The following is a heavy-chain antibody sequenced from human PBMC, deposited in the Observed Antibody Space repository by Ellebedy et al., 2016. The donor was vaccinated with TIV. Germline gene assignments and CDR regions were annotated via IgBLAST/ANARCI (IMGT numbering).Heavy chain of an antibody. D-gene: IGHD3-16*01. CDR3: ARGGPPKYFDL. V-gene: IGHV4-31*03. CDR1: GGSISSGGYY. J-gene: IGHJ2*01. CDR2: IYYSGST. Sequence: MPSETLSLTCTVSGGSISSGGYYWSWIRQHPGKGLEWIGYIYYSGSTYYNPSLKSRVTISVDTSKNQFSLKLSSVTAADTAVYYCARGGPPKYFDLWGRGTLVTVSS.